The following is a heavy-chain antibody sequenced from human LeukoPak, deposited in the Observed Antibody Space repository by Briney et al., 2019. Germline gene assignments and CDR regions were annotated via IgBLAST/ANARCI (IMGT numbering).Heavy chain of an antibody. CDR1: GGTFSIYA. V-gene: IGHV1-69*06. D-gene: IGHD6-13*01. Sequence: GASVRVSCKASGGTFSIYAISWVRQAPGEGRERMGGIIPIFGTANYAQKFQGRVTITADKSTSTAYMELSNLRSEDTAVYYCASPEYIAAAATRFAFDIWGQGTMVTVSS. J-gene: IGHJ3*02. CDR2: IIPIFGTA. CDR3: ASPEYIAAAATRFAFDI.